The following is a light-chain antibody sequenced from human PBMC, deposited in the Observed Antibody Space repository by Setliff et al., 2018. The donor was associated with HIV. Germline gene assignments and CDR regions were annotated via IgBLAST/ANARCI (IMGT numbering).Light chain of an antibody. CDR1: SSNIGAGYD. CDR2: GIN. J-gene: IGLJ1*01. V-gene: IGLV1-40*01. Sequence: QSVLTQPPSVSGAPGQRVTISCTGSSSNIGAGYDVHWYQQLPGTAPKLLIYGINNRPSGVPDRFSGSKSGTSASLAITGLQAEDEADYYCQSYDSRPSYVFGTGTKVTVL. CDR3: QSYDSRPSYV.